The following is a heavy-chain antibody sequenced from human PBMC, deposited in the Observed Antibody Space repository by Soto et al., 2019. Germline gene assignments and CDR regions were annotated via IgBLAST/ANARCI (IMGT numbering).Heavy chain of an antibody. CDR2: ISAYNGNT. J-gene: IGHJ3*02. D-gene: IGHD3-22*01. V-gene: IGHV1-18*01. Sequence: ASVKVSCKASGYTFTSYGISWGRKAPGQGLEWMGWISAYNGNTNYAQKLQGRVTMTTDTSTSTAYMELRSLRSDDTAVYYCAREMGYYDSSGYYGAFDIWGQGTMVTVSS. CDR1: GYTFTSYG. CDR3: AREMGYYDSSGYYGAFDI.